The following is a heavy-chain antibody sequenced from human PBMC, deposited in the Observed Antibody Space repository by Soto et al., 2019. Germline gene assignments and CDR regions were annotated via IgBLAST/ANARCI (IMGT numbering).Heavy chain of an antibody. V-gene: IGHV1-69*12. CDR1: GGTFSNYA. Sequence: QVQLVQSGAEVKKPGSSVKVSCKVSGGTFSNYAIDWVRLAPGHGLEWMGGIVPIFGTTYYTQKFQGGATMIGDDSTTTAYLEMSSLRSEDTAIYYCARVEAVAGLYNYHGLDVWGQGTAVTVSS. CDR3: ARVEAVAGLYNYHGLDV. D-gene: IGHD6-19*01. J-gene: IGHJ6*02. CDR2: IVPIFGTT.